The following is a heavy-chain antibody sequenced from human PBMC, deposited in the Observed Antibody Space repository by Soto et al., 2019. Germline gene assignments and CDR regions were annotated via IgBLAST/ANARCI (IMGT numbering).Heavy chain of an antibody. V-gene: IGHV4-39*01. Sequence: PSETLSLTCTVSGGAISNSTYYWGWIRQPPGKRLEWIGSVSFSGSEYYNPSLKSRVTFSIDTSKTLISLKLRSVTAADTAVYYCARGSTWQGRDWFDPWGQGTLVTVSS. D-gene: IGHD6-13*01. CDR1: GGAISNSTYY. CDR3: ARGSTWQGRDWFDP. J-gene: IGHJ5*02. CDR2: VSFSGSE.